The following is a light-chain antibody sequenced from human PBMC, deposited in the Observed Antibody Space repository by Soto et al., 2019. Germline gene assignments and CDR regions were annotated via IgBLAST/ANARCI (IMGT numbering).Light chain of an antibody. CDR3: HQYYKWPLT. Sequence: DIQMTQSPSTLSASVGDRVTITCRASQRINIWLAWYQQKPGKAPKLLIYQASTLQSGVPSRFSGSGSGTDFTLTISSLLSEDFAVYYCHQYYKWPLTFGGGTKVDIK. CDR2: QAS. J-gene: IGKJ4*01. V-gene: IGKV1-5*03. CDR1: QRINIW.